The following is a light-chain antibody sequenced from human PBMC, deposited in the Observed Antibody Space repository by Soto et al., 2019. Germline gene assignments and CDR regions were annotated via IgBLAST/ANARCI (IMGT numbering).Light chain of an antibody. CDR1: HSLFFASNNKNF. J-gene: IGKJ1*01. V-gene: IGKV4-1*01. CDR2: WSS. CDR3: LQYFSTPRT. Sequence: DIVMTQSPDSLAVSLGERATIKCRSSHSLFFASNNKNFLSWYQQKPGQPPKLLITWSSTRESGVPDRFTGSGSGTDFSLTITNLQAEDVAVYYCLQYFSTPRTFGQGTKVEIK.